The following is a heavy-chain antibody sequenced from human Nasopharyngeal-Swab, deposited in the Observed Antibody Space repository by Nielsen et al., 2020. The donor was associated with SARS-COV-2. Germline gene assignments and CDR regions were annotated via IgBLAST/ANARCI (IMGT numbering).Heavy chain of an antibody. J-gene: IGHJ6*02. CDR2: INAGNGNT. CDR1: GYTFTSYA. V-gene: IGHV1-3*01. D-gene: IGHD2-8*02. CDR3: AKSLVPYYYYGMDV. Sequence: ASVKVSCKASGYTFTSYAMHWVRQAPGQRLEWMGWINAGNGNTKYSQKFQGRVTITRDTSASTAYMELISLRSEDTAVYYCAKSLVPYYYYGMDVWGQGTTVTVSS.